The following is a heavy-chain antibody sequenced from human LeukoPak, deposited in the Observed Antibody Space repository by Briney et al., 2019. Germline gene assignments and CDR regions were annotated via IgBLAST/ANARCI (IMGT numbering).Heavy chain of an antibody. Sequence: GGSLRLSCAASGFTFSSYAMSWVRQAPGKGLEWVSTISGSGGSTYYADSVKGRFTISRDNSKNTLYLQMNSLRAEDTAVYYCAKGSTMVRGAQGYWGQGTLVTVSS. J-gene: IGHJ4*02. D-gene: IGHD3-10*01. CDR2: ISGSGGST. V-gene: IGHV3-23*01. CDR1: GFTFSSYA. CDR3: AKGSTMVRGAQGY.